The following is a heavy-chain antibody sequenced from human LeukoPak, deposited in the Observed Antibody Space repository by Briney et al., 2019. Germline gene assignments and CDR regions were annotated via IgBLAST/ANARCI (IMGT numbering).Heavy chain of an antibody. CDR1: GFTFSSYS. Sequence: GGSLRLSCAASGFTFSSYSMNWVRQAPGKGLEWVSCISSSSSYIYYADSVKGRFTISRDNAKNSLYLQMNSLRAEDTAVYYCARDHYDFWSGYYPDLDYWGQGTLVTVSS. D-gene: IGHD3-3*01. CDR3: ARDHYDFWSGYYPDLDY. V-gene: IGHV3-21*01. CDR2: ISSSSSYI. J-gene: IGHJ4*02.